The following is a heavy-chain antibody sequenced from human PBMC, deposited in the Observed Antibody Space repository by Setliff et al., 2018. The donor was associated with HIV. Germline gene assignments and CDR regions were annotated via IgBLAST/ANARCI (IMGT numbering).Heavy chain of an antibody. CDR2: ISGYDGDT. Sequence: ASVKVSCKGSGYTFTNYGISWVRQAPGQGLEWMGWISGYDGDTKYARKFQGRVTLTTDTWTSTAYMELRSLRSDDTGVYYCARDSGTGGPGRWVDPWGQGTLVTVSS. D-gene: IGHD1-1*01. CDR3: ARDSGTGGPGRWVDP. J-gene: IGHJ5*02. CDR1: GYTFTNYG. V-gene: IGHV1-18*01.